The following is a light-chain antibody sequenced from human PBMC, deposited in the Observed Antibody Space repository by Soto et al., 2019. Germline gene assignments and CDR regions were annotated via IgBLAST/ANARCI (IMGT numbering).Light chain of an antibody. CDR1: QGISNN. CDR3: QKYNSAPMT. CDR2: AAS. V-gene: IGKV1-27*01. Sequence: DIQMTQSPSSLSASVGDRVTITCRARQGISNNLAWYQQKPGKVPTLLIYAASTLPSGVPSRFSGSGSGTDFTLTISGLQPEDLATYYCQKYNSAPMTFGQGTKVEIK. J-gene: IGKJ1*01.